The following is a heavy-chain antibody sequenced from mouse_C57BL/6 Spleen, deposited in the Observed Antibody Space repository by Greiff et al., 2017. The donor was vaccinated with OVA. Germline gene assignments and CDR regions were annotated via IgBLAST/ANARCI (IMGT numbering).Heavy chain of an antibody. Sequence: EVKLVESGAELVKPGASVKLSCTASGFNIKDYYMHWVKQRTEQGLEWIGRIDPEDGETKYAPKFQGKATITADTSSNTAYLQLSSLTSEDTAVYYCAREDYDYEDWYFDVWGTGTTVTVSS. CDR2: IDPEDGET. CDR3: AREDYDYEDWYFDV. D-gene: IGHD2-4*01. J-gene: IGHJ1*03. CDR1: GFNIKDYY. V-gene: IGHV14-2*01.